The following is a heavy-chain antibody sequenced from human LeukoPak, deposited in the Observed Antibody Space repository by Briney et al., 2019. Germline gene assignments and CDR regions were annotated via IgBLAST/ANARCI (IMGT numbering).Heavy chain of an antibody. J-gene: IGHJ4*02. CDR1: GYTFTSYD. CDR2: MNPNSGNT. D-gene: IGHD4-17*01. Sequence: ASVKVSCKASGYTFTSYDINWVRQATEQGLEWMGWMNPNSGNTGYAQKFQGRVTMTRDTSISTAYMELSSLRSEDTAVYYCARGQGTTRPPSFDYWGQGTLVTVSS. CDR3: ARGQGTTRPPSFDY. V-gene: IGHV1-8*01.